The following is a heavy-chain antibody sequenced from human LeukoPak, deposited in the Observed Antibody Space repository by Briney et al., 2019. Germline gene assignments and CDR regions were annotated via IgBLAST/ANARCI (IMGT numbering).Heavy chain of an antibody. CDR2: IHPSGTT. CDR1: GFSISSGYY. Sequence: PSETLSLTCVVSGFSISSGYYWGWIRPPPGKGLECIGNIHPSGTTFFNSSLNSRFTMSIDTSKNQLSLKLTSVTAADTAVYYCAREVERRIVNWGQGILVTVSS. CDR3: AREVERRIVN. D-gene: IGHD1-1*01. J-gene: IGHJ4*02. V-gene: IGHV4-38-2*02.